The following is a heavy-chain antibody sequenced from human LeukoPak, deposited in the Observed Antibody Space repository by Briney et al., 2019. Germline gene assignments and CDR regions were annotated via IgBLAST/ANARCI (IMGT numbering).Heavy chain of an antibody. Sequence: GGSLRLSCAASGFNFIDYSMNWVRQAPGKGLEWISYIGIRSGNTKYADSVKGRFTISRDKARNSPDLQINSLRVEDTAVYYCARDQRYAFDNWGHGTLVTVSS. J-gene: IGHJ4*01. V-gene: IGHV3-48*01. CDR3: ARDQRYAFDN. D-gene: IGHD5-12*01. CDR2: IGIRSGNT. CDR1: GFNFIDYS.